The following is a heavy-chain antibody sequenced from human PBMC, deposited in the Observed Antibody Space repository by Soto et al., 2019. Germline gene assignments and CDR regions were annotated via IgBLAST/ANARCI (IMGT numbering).Heavy chain of an antibody. CDR2: IVHLYGTT. D-gene: IGHD2-21*01. Sequence: QVQLVQSGAEVKKPGSSVKVSCKSSGLTFSNYAISWVRQAPGQGPEWMGGIVHLYGTTNYAQRFQGRVTIPGDKPTNTAYMEMRGLKSDDTATYYCAFRVVLMKAGVDVWGRGPTVTFSS. V-gene: IGHV1-69*06. CDR1: GLTFSNYA. CDR3: AFRVVLMKAGVDV. J-gene: IGHJ6*02.